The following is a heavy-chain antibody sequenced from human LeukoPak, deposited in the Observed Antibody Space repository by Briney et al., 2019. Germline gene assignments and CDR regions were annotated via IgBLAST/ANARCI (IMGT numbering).Heavy chain of an antibody. Sequence: SETLSLTCAVYGRSFSGYYWSWIRQPPGKGLEWSGEINHSGSTNYNPSLKSRVTISVDTSKHQFSLKLSSVTAADTAVYYCARGGNYYDNYWGQGTLVTVSS. J-gene: IGHJ4*02. D-gene: IGHD3-22*01. CDR3: ARGGNYYDNY. V-gene: IGHV4-34*01. CDR1: GRSFSGYY. CDR2: INHSGST.